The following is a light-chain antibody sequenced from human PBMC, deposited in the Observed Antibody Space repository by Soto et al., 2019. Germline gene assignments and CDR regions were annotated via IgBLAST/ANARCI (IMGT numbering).Light chain of an antibody. J-gene: IGLJ1*01. CDR3: CSYAGSPYV. Sequence: ALTQPRSVSGSPGQSVTISCTGTGIDVGAYNYVSWYQQHPGKAPKFMIYDVSKRPSGVPDRFSGSKSGNTASLTITGLQAEDEAEYYCCSYAGSPYVFGTGTKVTVL. V-gene: IGLV2-11*01. CDR1: GIDVGAYNY. CDR2: DVS.